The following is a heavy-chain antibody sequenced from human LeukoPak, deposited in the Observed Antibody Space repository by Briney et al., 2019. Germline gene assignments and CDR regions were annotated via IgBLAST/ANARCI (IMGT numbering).Heavy chain of an antibody. CDR1: GFAFSTYN. Sequence: GRSLRLSCAASGFAFSTYNMHWVRQAPGKGLEWVAVISYNGRNENHAESVKGRFTISRDNSKNTLYLQMNTLRTEDTALYYCVREKYCTPTDCLHGRFYFNFWGQGTLVTVSS. D-gene: IGHD2-8*01. V-gene: IGHV3-30*04. CDR3: VREKYCTPTDCLHGRFYFNF. CDR2: ISYNGRNE. J-gene: IGHJ4*02.